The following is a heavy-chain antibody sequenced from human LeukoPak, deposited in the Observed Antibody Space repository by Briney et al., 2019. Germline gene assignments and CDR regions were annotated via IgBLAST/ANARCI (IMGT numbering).Heavy chain of an antibody. CDR2: ISGSGGST. CDR3: AKFSPSPAYCGGDCYSELFGLPYYFDY. J-gene: IGHJ4*02. CDR1: GFTFSSYG. V-gene: IGHV3-23*01. Sequence: SGGSLRLSCAASGFTFSSYGMSWVRQAPGKGLEWVSAISGSGGSTYYADSVKGRFTISRDNSKNTLYLQMNSLRAEDTAVYYCAKFSPSPAYCGGDCYSELFGLPYYFDYWGQGTLVTVSS. D-gene: IGHD2-21*02.